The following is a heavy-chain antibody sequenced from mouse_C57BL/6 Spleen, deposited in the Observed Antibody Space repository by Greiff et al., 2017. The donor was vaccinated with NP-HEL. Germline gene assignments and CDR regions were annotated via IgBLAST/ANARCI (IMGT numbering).Heavy chain of an antibody. CDR1: GFSLSTFGIG. D-gene: IGHD2-3*01. CDR2: IWWDDDK. V-gene: IGHV8-8*01. J-gene: IGHJ4*01. CDR3: ARMKWLLGDYAMDY. Sequence: QVTLKVSGPGILQPSQTLSLTCSFSGFSLSTFGIGVGWIRQPSGKGLEWLAHIWWDDDKYYNPALKSRLTISKDTSKNQVFLKIANVDTADTATYYCARMKWLLGDYAMDYWGQGTSVTVSS.